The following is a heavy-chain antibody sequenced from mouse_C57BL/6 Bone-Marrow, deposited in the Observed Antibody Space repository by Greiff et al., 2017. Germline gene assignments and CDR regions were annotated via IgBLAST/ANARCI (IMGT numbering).Heavy chain of an antibody. D-gene: IGHD2-3*01. CDR3: ASGYYPPWFAY. J-gene: IGHJ3*01. CDR1: GYTFTSYW. Sequence: VQLVESGAELAKPGASVKLSCKASGYTFTSYWMHWVKQRPGQGLEVIGYINPSSGYTKYNQKFKDKATLTADKSSSTAYMQLSSLTYEDSAVYYCASGYYPPWFAYWGQGTLVTVSA. V-gene: IGHV1-7*01. CDR2: INPSSGYT.